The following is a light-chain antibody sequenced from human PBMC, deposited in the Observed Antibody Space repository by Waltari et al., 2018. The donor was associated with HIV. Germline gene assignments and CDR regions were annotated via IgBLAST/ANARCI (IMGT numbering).Light chain of an antibody. CDR2: SSH. V-gene: IGLV1-44*01. CDR3: SAWDDTRMVV. Sequence: QSVQTQPPSQSWLPRQKVPICCSRRSPDMGLAPVHWYQQFPVRAPKLVASSSHQRPSGVPDRFSGSKSGTSASLAINGVQADDEATYFCSAWDDTRMVVFGGGTKLTVL. CDR1: SPDMGLAP. J-gene: IGLJ3*02.